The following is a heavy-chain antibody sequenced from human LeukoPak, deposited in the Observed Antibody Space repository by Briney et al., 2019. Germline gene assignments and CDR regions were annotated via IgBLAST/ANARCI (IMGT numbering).Heavy chain of an antibody. CDR3: AREVAGTLHY. CDR1: GYSFTSYA. V-gene: IGHV1-3*01. D-gene: IGHD6-19*01. CDR2: INAGNGNT. J-gene: IGHJ4*02. Sequence: ASVTVSCKASGYSFTSYAIHWVRQAPGQRLEWMGWINAGNGNTKYSQKFQGRVTITRDTSASTAYMELSSLRSEDTAVYYCAREVAGTLHYWGQGTLVTVSS.